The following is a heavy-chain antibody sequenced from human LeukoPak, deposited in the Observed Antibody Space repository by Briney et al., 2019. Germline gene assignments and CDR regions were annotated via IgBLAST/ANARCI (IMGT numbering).Heavy chain of an antibody. CDR3: ARGYDSNGYYNTLFDY. J-gene: IGHJ4*02. Sequence: GASVKVSCKASGYTFTSYYMHWVRQAPGQGLEWMGIINPSGGSTSYAQKFQGRVTMARDTSTSTVYMELSSLRSEDTAVYYCARGYDSNGYYNTLFDYWGQGTLVTVSS. CDR2: INPSGGST. D-gene: IGHD3-22*01. CDR1: GYTFTSYY. V-gene: IGHV1-46*01.